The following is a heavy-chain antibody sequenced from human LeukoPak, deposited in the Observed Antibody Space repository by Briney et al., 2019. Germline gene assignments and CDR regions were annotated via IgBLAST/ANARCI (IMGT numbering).Heavy chain of an antibody. V-gene: IGHV3-21*01. Sequence: GGSLRLSCAASGFTFSSYSMNWVRQAPGKGLEWVSSISSSSSYIYYADSVKGRFTISRDNAKNSLYLQMNSLRAEDTAVYYCAREGGYDSSGLDYWGQGTLVTVSS. CDR2: ISSSSSYI. CDR3: AREGGYDSSGLDY. D-gene: IGHD3-22*01. CDR1: GFTFSSYS. J-gene: IGHJ4*02.